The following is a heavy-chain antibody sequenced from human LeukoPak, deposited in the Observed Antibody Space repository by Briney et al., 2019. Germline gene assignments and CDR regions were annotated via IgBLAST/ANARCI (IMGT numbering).Heavy chain of an antibody. CDR1: GFTFSSYA. Sequence: GGSLRLSCAASGFTFSSYAMHWVRQAPGKGLEWVAVISYDGSNKYYADSVKGRFTISRDNAKNSLYLQMNSLSAEDTAVYYCARDPDEMLGVSFDFWGQGTLVTVSS. J-gene: IGHJ4*02. D-gene: IGHD3-10*01. CDR3: ARDPDEMLGVSFDF. V-gene: IGHV3-30-3*01. CDR2: ISYDGSNK.